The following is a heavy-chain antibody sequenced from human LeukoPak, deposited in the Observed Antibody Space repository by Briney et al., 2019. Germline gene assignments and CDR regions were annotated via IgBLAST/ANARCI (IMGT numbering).Heavy chain of an antibody. D-gene: IGHD3-10*01. CDR1: GFSFEDNG. CDR3: ATHSYYYGSGTYPQYLDY. CDR2: INWNGETT. J-gene: IGHJ4*02. Sequence: RPGGALRLSCAASGFSFEDNGMSWVRQAPGKGLEWVYGINWNGETTGYVDSVKGRFTISRDNAKNSLYLQMNSLRAEDTALYYCATHSYYYGSGTYPQYLDYWGQGTLVTVSS. V-gene: IGHV3-20*04.